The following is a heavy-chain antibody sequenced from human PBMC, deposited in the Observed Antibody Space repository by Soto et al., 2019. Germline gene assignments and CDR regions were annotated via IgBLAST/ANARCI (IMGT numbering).Heavy chain of an antibody. CDR3: ARKSDSSPVPEADGV. J-gene: IGHJ4*02. CDR2: IYSNGDT. V-gene: IGHV3-53*02. Sequence: EVQLVETGGGLIQPGGSLRLSCAASGFSVGSNYMTWVRQSPGKGLEWVSLIYSNGDTDYADSVKGRFSISSDNFTNALHLQMNTLRAEDTAVFRCARKSDSSPVPEADGVWGRGALVTVSS. D-gene: IGHD2-8*01. CDR1: GFSVGSNY.